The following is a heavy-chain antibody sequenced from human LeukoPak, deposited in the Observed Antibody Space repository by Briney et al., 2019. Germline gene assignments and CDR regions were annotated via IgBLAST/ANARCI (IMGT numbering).Heavy chain of an antibody. CDR1: GYTFNQYG. CDR2: ISAYNGHT. V-gene: IGHV1-18*01. J-gene: IGHJ6*02. CDR3: ARDQREYGMDV. Sequence: ASVMVSCKASGYTFNQYGISWVRQAPGQGLEWMGWISAYNGHTDYAQKLQGRVTMTTDTSTTTVYMELRSLRSDDTAVYYCARDQREYGMDVWGQGTTVTVSS.